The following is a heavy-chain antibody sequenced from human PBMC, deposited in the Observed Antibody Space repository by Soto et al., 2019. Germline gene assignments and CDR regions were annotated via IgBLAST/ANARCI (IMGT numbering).Heavy chain of an antibody. J-gene: IGHJ4*02. D-gene: IGHD6-19*01. V-gene: IGHV3-66*02. Sequence: GRSLRLSCAASGFTVSSNYMSWVLQAPGKGLEWVSVIYSGGSTYYADSVKGRFTISRDNSRNTLYLQMNSLRAEDTAVYYCAKEYSSGWLLDYWGQGTLVTVSS. CDR1: GFTVSSNY. CDR3: AKEYSSGWLLDY. CDR2: IYSGGST.